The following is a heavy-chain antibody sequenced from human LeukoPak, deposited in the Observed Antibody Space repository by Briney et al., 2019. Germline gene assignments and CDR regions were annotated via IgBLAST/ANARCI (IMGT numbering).Heavy chain of an antibody. CDR2: ITSNGNDT. CDR1: GVSSSNYA. J-gene: IGHJ4*02. V-gene: IGHV3-23*01. CDR3: ALDWGFDY. D-gene: IGHD3-3*01. Sequence: GGSLRLTCVVSGVSSSNYAMGWVRQAPGRGLEWVSSITSNGNDTFYAVSVKGRFTISRDNSRDTVFLQMNSLRADDTAVYYCALDWGFDYWGQGTLVTVSS.